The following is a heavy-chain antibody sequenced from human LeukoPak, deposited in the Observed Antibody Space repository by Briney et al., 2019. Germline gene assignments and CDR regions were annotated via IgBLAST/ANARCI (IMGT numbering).Heavy chain of an antibody. CDR1: GFTFDYHA. J-gene: IGHJ3*02. D-gene: IGHD3-10*02. CDR3: ERDMLLEDACYI. Sequence: GGSLRLSCEVSGFTFDYHAINWVRQAPGKRLEWVANINWNGGSTGYGDSVKGRFTISGDNTKNSVFLQMHSLRGDDTALYYFERDMLLEDACYIWGQGTMVIVSS. CDR2: INWNGGST. V-gene: IGHV3-20*04.